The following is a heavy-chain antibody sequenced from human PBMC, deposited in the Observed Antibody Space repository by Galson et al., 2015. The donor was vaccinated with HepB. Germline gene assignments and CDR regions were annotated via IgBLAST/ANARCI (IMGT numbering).Heavy chain of an antibody. CDR1: GYTFTSYA. D-gene: IGHD2-2*01. V-gene: IGHV1-3*01. J-gene: IGHJ6*03. CDR2: INAGNSNT. Sequence: SLKLSCKASGYTFTSYAMHWVRQAPGQRLEWMGWINAGNSNTKYSQKFQGRVTITRDTSASTAYVQLSSLRAEDTAVYYCASYQYYYYYYYMDVWGKGTTVTVSS. CDR3: ASYQYYYYYYYMDV.